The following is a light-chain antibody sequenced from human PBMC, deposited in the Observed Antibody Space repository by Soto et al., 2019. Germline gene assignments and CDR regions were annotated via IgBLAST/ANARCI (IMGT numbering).Light chain of an antibody. CDR2: DAS. CDR3: QQADSFPLT. J-gene: IGKJ4*01. CDR1: QDISNY. Sequence: DIQITHSPYAVSASVLDRATITSQASQDISNYLNWYQQKLGKAPKLLIYDASNLETGVPSRFSGSGSGTDFTFTISSLQPEDFATYYCQQADSFPLTFGGGTQVDNK. V-gene: IGKV1-33*01.